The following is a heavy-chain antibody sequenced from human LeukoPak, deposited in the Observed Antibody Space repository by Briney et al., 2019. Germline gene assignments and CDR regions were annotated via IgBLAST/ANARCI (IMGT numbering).Heavy chain of an antibody. V-gene: IGHV3-23*01. CDR3: AKIEYCSSTSCYYFDY. CDR1: GFTFSSYA. CDR2: ISGSGGST. D-gene: IGHD2-2*01. J-gene: IGHJ4*02. Sequence: PGGSLRLSCAASGFTFSSYAMSWVRQAPGNGLEWVSAISGSGGSTYYADSVKGRFTISRDNSKNTLYLQMNSLRAEDTAVYYCAKIEYCSSTSCYYFDYWGQGTLVTVSS.